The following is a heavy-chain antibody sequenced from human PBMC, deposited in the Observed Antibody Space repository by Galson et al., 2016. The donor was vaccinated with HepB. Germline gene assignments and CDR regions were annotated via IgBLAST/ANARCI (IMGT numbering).Heavy chain of an antibody. D-gene: IGHD5-12*01. CDR3: ARGRGYSGYASYYGMDA. CDR2: IYSDGST. J-gene: IGHJ6*02. Sequence: SLRLSCAASGFTISSHYMSWVRQAPGKGLEWVSTIYSDGSTYYADSVKGRFTISRDNSKNTLYLQMNSLRAEDTALYYCARGRGYSGYASYYGMDAWGQGTTVTVSS. V-gene: IGHV3-53*01. CDR1: GFTISSHY.